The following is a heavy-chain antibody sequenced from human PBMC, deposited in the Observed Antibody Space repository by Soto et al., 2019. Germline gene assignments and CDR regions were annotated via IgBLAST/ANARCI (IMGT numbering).Heavy chain of an antibody. CDR3: ARRKYSMGIFYVDTNLDY. Sequence: PSETLSLTCAVYGGSFSGSYWSWFRQPPGKXLEWIGEINHSGSTNYSPSLKSRVTISVDTSKNQFSLLLNSVTAADTAVFYCARRKYSMGIFYVDTNLDYLGQGTLVTASS. V-gene: IGHV4-34*01. CDR2: INHSGST. CDR1: GGSFSGSY. J-gene: IGHJ4*02. D-gene: IGHD2-8*01.